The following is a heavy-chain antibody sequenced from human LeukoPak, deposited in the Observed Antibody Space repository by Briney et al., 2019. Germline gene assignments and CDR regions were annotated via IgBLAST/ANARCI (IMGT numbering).Heavy chain of an antibody. J-gene: IGHJ3*02. V-gene: IGHV3-30*03. CDR3: ARGLSSGWTQGDAFDI. D-gene: IGHD6-19*01. CDR1: GFTFSSYG. CDR2: ISYDGSNK. Sequence: GGSLRLSCAASGFTFSSYGMHWVRQAPGKGLEWVAVISYDGSNKYYADSVKGRFTISRENAKNSLYLQMNSLRAGDTAVYYCARGLSSGWTQGDAFDIWGQGTMVIVSS.